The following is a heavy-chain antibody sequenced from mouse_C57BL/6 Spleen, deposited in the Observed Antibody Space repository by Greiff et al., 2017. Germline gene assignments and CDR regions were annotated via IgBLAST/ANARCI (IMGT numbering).Heavy chain of an antibody. V-gene: IGHV1-55*01. CDR2: IYPGSGST. CDR1: GYTFTSYW. Sequence: QVQLQQSGAELVKPGASVKMSCKASGYTFTSYWITWVKQRPGQGLEWIGDIYPGSGSTNYNEKFKSKATLTVDTSSSTAYMQLSSLTSEDSAVYYCARSGITTVGGYWYFDVWGTGTTVTVSS. D-gene: IGHD1-1*01. CDR3: ARSGITTVGGYWYFDV. J-gene: IGHJ1*03.